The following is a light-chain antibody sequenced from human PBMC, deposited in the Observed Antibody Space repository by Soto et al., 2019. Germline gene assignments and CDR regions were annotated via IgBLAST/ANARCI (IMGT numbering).Light chain of an antibody. V-gene: IGKV3-20*01. Sequence: EILMTHSPATLSVSPGDRVTHTYRAGQGVTTNFAWYQQKPGQDPRLLIYDTSSRASGIPDRFSRSGSGTDFTLTISRLETEEFAVFDCQQYGTSEIIFGQETRLEIK. CDR1: QGVTTN. CDR2: DTS. J-gene: IGKJ5*01. CDR3: QQYGTSEII.